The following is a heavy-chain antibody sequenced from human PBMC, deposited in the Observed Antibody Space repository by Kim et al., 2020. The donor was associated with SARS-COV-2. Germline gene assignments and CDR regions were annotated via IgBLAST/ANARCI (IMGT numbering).Heavy chain of an antibody. V-gene: IGHV3-7*01. CDR2: IKQDGSEK. D-gene: IGHD6-13*01. J-gene: IGHJ4*02. CDR1: GFTFSSYW. CDR3: ALEWEQQLVGRIDY. Sequence: GGSLRLSCAASGFTFSSYWMSWVRQAPGKGLEWVANIKQDGSEKYYVDSVKGRFTISRDNAKNSLYLQMNSLRAEDTAVYYCALEWEQQLVGRIDYWGQGTLVTVSS.